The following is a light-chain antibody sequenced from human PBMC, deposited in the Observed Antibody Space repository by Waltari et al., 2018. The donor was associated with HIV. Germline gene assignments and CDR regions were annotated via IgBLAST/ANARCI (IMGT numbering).Light chain of an antibody. J-gene: IGLJ2*01. Sequence: QSALTQPPSASGSPGQSVTISCTGTSSDVGGYNYVSWYQQHPGKAPKVMIYEVSKRPSGVPDRFSGSKSGNTASLTVSGLQAEDEADYYCSSYAGSHNFGVFGGGTKLTVL. V-gene: IGLV2-8*01. CDR1: SSDVGGYNY. CDR2: EVS. CDR3: SSYAGSHNFGV.